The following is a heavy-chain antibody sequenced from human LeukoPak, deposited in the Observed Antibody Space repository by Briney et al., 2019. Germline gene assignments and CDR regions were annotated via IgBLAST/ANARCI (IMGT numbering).Heavy chain of an antibody. CDR1: GFTFSDYY. J-gene: IGHJ4*02. V-gene: IGHV3-11*01. CDR2: VSSSGSTI. D-gene: IGHD3-3*01. CDR3: ARVGYYDFWSGYYRIAAAGAEVPYYFDY. Sequence: GGSLRLSCAASGFTFSDYYMSWIRQAPGKGLEWVSYVSSSGSTIYYADSVKGRFTISRDNAKNSLYLQMNSLRAEDTAVYYCARVGYYDFWSGYYRIAAAGAEVPYYFDYWGQGTLVTVSS.